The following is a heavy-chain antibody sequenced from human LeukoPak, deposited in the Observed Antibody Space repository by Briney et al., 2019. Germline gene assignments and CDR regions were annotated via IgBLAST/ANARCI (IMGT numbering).Heavy chain of an antibody. CDR1: GFTFSSYA. J-gene: IGHJ4*02. Sequence: PGGSLRLSCAASGFTFSSYAMGWVRQAPGKGLEWVSAISGSGGSTYYADSVKGRFTISRDNSKNTLYLQMNSLRAEDTAVYYCAKFSLSDVIRDIDYWGQGTLVTVSS. V-gene: IGHV3-23*01. CDR2: ISGSGGST. D-gene: IGHD2/OR15-2a*01. CDR3: AKFSLSDVIRDIDY.